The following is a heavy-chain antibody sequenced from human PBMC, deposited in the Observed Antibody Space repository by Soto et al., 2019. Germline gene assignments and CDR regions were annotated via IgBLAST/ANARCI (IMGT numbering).Heavy chain of an antibody. CDR2: ISGSGGST. D-gene: IGHD3-3*01. CDR3: AKDITIFGGLPPNDWFDP. Sequence: EVQLLESGGGLVQPGGSLRLSCAASGFTFSSYAMSWVRQAPGKGLEWVSAISGSGGSTYYADSVKGRFTISRDNSKNTLYLQMNSLRAEDTAVYYCAKDITIFGGLPPNDWFDPWGQGTLVTVSS. J-gene: IGHJ5*02. CDR1: GFTFSSYA. V-gene: IGHV3-23*01.